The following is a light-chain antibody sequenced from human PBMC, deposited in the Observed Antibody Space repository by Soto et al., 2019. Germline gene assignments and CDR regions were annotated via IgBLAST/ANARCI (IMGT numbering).Light chain of an antibody. CDR1: QSISTY. CDR2: GAT. Sequence: QMTQSPSSLSASVGDRVTITCRAGQSISTYLNWYQQKPGKAPKLLIYGATTLQSGVPSRFSGSVSGTDFTLTISSLQPEDFATYYCQQSYSTPRTFGQGTKVDIK. V-gene: IGKV1-39*01. CDR3: QQSYSTPRT. J-gene: IGKJ1*01.